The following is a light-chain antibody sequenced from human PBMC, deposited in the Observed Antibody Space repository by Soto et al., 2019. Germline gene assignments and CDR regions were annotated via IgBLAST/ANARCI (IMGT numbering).Light chain of an antibody. Sequence: EVVLTQSPATLSLSPGERATLSCRASQSVRNYLAWYQQKPGQAPRLLIYDTLNRATGIPARFSGIGSETDFTLTISSLEPEDFAIYYCQQRYSWPPVTFGQGTRLEIK. J-gene: IGKJ5*01. CDR1: QSVRNY. CDR3: QQRYSWPPVT. V-gene: IGKV3-11*01. CDR2: DTL.